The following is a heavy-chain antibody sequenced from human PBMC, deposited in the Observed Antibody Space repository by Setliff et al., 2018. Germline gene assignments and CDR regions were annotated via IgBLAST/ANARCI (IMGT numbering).Heavy chain of an antibody. V-gene: IGHV4-59*11. CDR1: GASINSHY. D-gene: IGHD6-19*01. Sequence: SETLSLTCTVSGASINSHYWSWIRQPPGKGLEWIGTIYQNGITYYNPSVKSRVTISVDKSKNQFSLSLRSVTAADTAVYYCATDGPSSGWSDYYYYYMDVWGKGTTVTVSS. CDR2: IYQNGIT. CDR3: ATDGPSSGWSDYYYYYMDV. J-gene: IGHJ6*03.